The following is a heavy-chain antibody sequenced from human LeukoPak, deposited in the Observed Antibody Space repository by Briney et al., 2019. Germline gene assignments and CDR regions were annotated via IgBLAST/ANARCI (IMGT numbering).Heavy chain of an antibody. CDR1: GFTFSSYA. D-gene: IGHD4-17*01. CDR3: AKDLYGDYLYYFDY. J-gene: IGHJ4*02. CDR2: ISGSGGST. V-gene: IGHV3-23*01. Sequence: GGSLRLSCAASGFTFSSYAMSWVRQAPGKGLEWVSAISGSGGSTYYADSVRGRFTISRDNSKNTLYLQMNSLRAEDTAVYYCAKDLYGDYLYYFDYWGQGTLVTVSS.